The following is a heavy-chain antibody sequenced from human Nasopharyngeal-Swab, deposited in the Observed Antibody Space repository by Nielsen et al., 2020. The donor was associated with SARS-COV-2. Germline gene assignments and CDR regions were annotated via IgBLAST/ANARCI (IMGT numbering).Heavy chain of an antibody. CDR3: ARDRIEITIFGVVYYGMDV. CDR2: IIPIFGTA. CDR1: GGTFSSYA. J-gene: IGHJ6*02. V-gene: IGHV1-69*06. D-gene: IGHD3-3*01. Sequence: SAKVSCKASGGTFSSYAISWVRQAPGQGLEWMGGIIPIFGTANYAQKFQGRVTITADKSTSTAYMELSSLRSEDTAVYYCARDRIEITIFGVVYYGMDVWGQGTTVTVSS.